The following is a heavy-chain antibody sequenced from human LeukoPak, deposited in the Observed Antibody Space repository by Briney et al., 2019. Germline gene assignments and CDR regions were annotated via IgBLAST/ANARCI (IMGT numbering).Heavy chain of an antibody. D-gene: IGHD2-15*01. CDR1: GGSISPYY. J-gene: IGHJ4*02. V-gene: IGHV4-59*08. Sequence: SETLFLTCIVSGGSISPYYWSWIRQPPGSGLEWIAYIYYSGSTSYNPSLKSRVAISVETSNNEVSLKLSSVTAADTAVYYCARHGYCSGGSCYWDYWGQGTLVTVSS. CDR2: IYYSGST. CDR3: ARHGYCSGGSCYWDY.